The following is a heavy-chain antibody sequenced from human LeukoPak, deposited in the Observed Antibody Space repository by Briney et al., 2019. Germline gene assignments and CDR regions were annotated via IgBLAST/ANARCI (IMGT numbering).Heavy chain of an antibody. V-gene: IGHV3-21*01. D-gene: IGHD1-26*01. CDR2: ISSSSSYI. Sequence: PGGSLTLSCAVSGFTFSSYSMNWVRQAPGKGLEWVSSISSSSSYIYYADSVKGRFTISRDNAKNSLYLQMNSLRAEDTAVYYCARDIGKQGVEYWGQGTLVTVSS. CDR3: ARDIGKQGVEY. J-gene: IGHJ4*02. CDR1: GFTFSSYS.